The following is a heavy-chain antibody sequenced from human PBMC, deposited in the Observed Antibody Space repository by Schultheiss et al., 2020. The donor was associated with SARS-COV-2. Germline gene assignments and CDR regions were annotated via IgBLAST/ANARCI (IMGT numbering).Heavy chain of an antibody. D-gene: IGHD3-16*02. CDR1: GFTFSSHG. CDR3: TTEDYDYVWGSYRNYY. Sequence: GGSLRLSCAASGFTFSSHGMHWVRQAPGKGLEWVAIIWYDGSIKYYVDSVKGRFTISRDDSKNTLYLQMNSLKTEDTAVYYCTTEDYDYVWGSYRNYYWGQGTLVTVSS. CDR2: IWYDGSIK. V-gene: IGHV3-33*01. J-gene: IGHJ4*02.